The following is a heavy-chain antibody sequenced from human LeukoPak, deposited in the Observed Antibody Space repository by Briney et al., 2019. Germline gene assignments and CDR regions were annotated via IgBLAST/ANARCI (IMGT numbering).Heavy chain of an antibody. Sequence: GGSLRLSCAASGFTFDEYAMHWVRQAPGKGLEWVAVISWEGGNIYYAGSVKGRFTISRDNSQNSLYLQMNSLRAEDTALYYCAKDIGLAAPGNPDYYYYGMDVWGQGTPVTVSS. CDR3: AKDIGLAAPGNPDYYYYGMDV. CDR2: ISWEGGNI. D-gene: IGHD6-13*01. V-gene: IGHV3-43D*03. J-gene: IGHJ6*02. CDR1: GFTFDEYA.